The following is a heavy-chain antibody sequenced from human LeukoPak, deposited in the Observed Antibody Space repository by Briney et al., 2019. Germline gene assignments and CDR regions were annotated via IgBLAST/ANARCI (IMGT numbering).Heavy chain of an antibody. D-gene: IGHD3-9*01. Sequence: GGSLRLSCAASGFTFSSYAMSWVRQAPGKGLEWVSAISGSGGSTYYADSVKGRFTISRDNSKNTLYLQMNSLRAEDTAVYYCAKYRGSYYDILASENAFDIWGQGTMVTVSS. J-gene: IGHJ3*02. CDR1: GFTFSSYA. CDR2: ISGSGGST. V-gene: IGHV3-23*01. CDR3: AKYRGSYYDILASENAFDI.